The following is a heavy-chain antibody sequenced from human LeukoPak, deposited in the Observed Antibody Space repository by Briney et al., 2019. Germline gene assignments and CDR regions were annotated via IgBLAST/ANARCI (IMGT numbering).Heavy chain of an antibody. CDR3: ARDRARVGTKDDAFDV. V-gene: IGHV1-46*01. CDR1: GYSFTTLC. CDR2: IDPSGGTT. D-gene: IGHD3-10*01. J-gene: IGHJ3*01. Sequence: ASVKVSCWASGYSFTTLCMHWVRQASGQPPEWMGAIDPSGGTTRYAQKFQGRVTMTRDTSTSTVHMELSRLRYDDTAVDYCARDRARVGTKDDAFDVWGQGTMVIVSS.